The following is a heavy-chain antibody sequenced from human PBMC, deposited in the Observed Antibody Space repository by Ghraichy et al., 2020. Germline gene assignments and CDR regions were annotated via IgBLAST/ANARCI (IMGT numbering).Heavy chain of an antibody. D-gene: IGHD5-18*01. CDR2: INPNSGGT. V-gene: IGHV1-2*02. CDR3: ARVDTAWVNYYYYGMDV. CDR1: GYTFTGYY. Sequence: ASVKVSCKASGYTFTGYYMHWVRQEPGQGLEWMGWINPNSGGTNYAQKFQGRVTMTRDTSISTAYMELSRLRSDDTAVYYCARVDTAWVNYYYYGMDVWGQGTSVTVTS. J-gene: IGHJ6*02.